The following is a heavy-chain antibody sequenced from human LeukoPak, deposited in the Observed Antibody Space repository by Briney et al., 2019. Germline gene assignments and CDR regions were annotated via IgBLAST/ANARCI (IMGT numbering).Heavy chain of an antibody. CDR2: ISGSCGST. CDR3: AKPQGSITMVRGVILLFDY. D-gene: IGHD3-10*01. J-gene: IGHJ4*02. Sequence: GGTLRLSCAASGFTFSSYGMSWVRKAPGKGLELVSTISGSCGSTYYADSVKGRFTISRDNSKNTLYLQMNRLRAEDTAVYYCAKPQGSITMVRGVILLFDYWGQGTLVTVSS. V-gene: IGHV3-23*01. CDR1: GFTFSSYG.